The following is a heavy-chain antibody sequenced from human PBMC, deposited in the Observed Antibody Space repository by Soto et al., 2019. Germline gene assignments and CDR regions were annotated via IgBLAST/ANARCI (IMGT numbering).Heavy chain of an antibody. CDR2: INPSGGDT. D-gene: IGHD5-12*01. J-gene: IGHJ4*02. CDR3: ARDIEQGVPTWSVPDY. Sequence: QVQLVQSGAEVRKPGASVKVSCRASGYTFTNYYMHWVRQAPGQGLEWMGVINPSGGDTGFAQKFQGRVTMTRDTSTSTVYMELSSLRSEDTAVYYCARDIEQGVPTWSVPDYWGQGSLVTVSS. CDR1: GYTFTNYY. V-gene: IGHV1-46*03.